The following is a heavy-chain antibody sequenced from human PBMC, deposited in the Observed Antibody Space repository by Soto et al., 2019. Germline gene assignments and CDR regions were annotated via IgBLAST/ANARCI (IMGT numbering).Heavy chain of an antibody. CDR2: IRSKAYGGTT. CDR3: TRATGTRYGGNLNNWFDP. J-gene: IGHJ5*02. V-gene: IGHV3-49*03. CDR1: GFTFGDYA. Sequence: GGSLRLSCTASGFTFGDYAMSWFRQAPGKGLEWVGFIRSKAYGGTTEYAASVKGRFTISRDDSKSIAYLQMNSLKTEDTAVYYCTRATGTRYGGNLNNWFDPWGQGTLVTVSS. D-gene: IGHD4-17*01.